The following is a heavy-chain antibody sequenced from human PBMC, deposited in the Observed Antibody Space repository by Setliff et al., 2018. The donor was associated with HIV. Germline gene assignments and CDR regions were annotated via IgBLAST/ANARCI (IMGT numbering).Heavy chain of an antibody. D-gene: IGHD2-21*01. Sequence: GGSLRLSCAASGFMFGVDWMSWVRQTPGKGLEWVASVTPDGGDKYYANSMRGRFTISRDNGKNAVYLQMSSLTAEDTALYYCVRDLARVIAHWGQGTLVTVSS. CDR3: VRDLARVIAH. CDR1: GFMFGVDW. V-gene: IGHV3-7*01. J-gene: IGHJ4*02. CDR2: VTPDGGDK.